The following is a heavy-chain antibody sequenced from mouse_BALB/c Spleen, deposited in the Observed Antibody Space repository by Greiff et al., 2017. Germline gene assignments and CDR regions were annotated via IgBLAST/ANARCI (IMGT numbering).Heavy chain of an antibody. CDR2: INSNGGST. D-gene: IGHD2-4*01. CDR3: ARDDYDGYYYAMDY. V-gene: IGHV5-6-3*01. J-gene: IGHJ4*01. Sequence: EVQRVESGGGLVQPGGSLKLSCAASGFTFSSYGMSWVRQTPDKRLELVATINSNGGSTYYPDSVKGRFTISRDNAKNTLYLQMSSLKSEDTAMYYCARDDYDGYYYAMDYWGQGTSVTVSS. CDR1: GFTFSSYG.